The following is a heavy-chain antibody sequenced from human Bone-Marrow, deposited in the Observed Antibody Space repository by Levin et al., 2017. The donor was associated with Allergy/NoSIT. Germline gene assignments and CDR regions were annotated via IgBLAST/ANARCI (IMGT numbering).Heavy chain of an antibody. CDR3: ARDSPPGYDADYDYGMDV. Sequence: SETLSLTCTVSGGSISSSSYYWGWIRQPPGKGLEWIGSIYYSGSTYYNPSLKSRVTISVDTSKNQFSLKLSSVTAADTAVYYCARDSPPGYDADYDYGMDVWGQGTTVTVSS. D-gene: IGHD5-12*01. CDR1: GGSISSSSYY. J-gene: IGHJ6*02. CDR2: IYYSGST. V-gene: IGHV4-39*07.